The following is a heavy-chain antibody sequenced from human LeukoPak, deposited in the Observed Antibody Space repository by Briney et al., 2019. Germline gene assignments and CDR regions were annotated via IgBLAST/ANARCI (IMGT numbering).Heavy chain of an antibody. CDR3: ATRWEDDFAAFDI. CDR2: IIPIFGTA. V-gene: IGHV1-69*13. J-gene: IGHJ3*02. D-gene: IGHD3-3*01. CDR1: GGTFSSYA. Sequence: GASVKVSCKASGGTFSSYAISWVRQAPGQGLEWMGGIIPIFGTANYAQKFQGRVTITADESTSTAYMELSSLRSEDTAVYYCATRWEDDFAAFDIWGQGTMVTVSS.